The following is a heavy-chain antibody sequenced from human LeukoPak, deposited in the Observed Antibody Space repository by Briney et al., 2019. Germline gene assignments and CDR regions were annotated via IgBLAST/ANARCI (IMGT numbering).Heavy chain of an antibody. CDR1: GFTFSDYY. V-gene: IGHV3-11*04. D-gene: IGHD1-26*01. CDR2: ISPSGITT. Sequence: GGSLRLSCAASGFTFSDYYMTWIRQAPGKGLEWVSYISPSGITTYYTDSVKGRFTISGDNAKNSLSPQINSLRVEDTAVYYCARAYTGSFSGTLEYWGRGTLVTVSS. J-gene: IGHJ4*02. CDR3: ARAYTGSFSGTLEY.